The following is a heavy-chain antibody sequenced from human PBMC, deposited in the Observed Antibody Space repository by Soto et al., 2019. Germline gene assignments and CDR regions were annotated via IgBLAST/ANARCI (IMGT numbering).Heavy chain of an antibody. CDR3: ARRRYGNVVVPASASFDY. Sequence: QVQLQQWGAGLLKPSETLSLTCAVYGGSFSGYYWSWIRQPPGKGLEWIGEINHSGSTNYNPSLKSRVTISVDTSKNQFSLKLSSVTAADTAVYYCARRRYGNVVVPASASFDYWGQGTLVTVSS. V-gene: IGHV4-34*01. J-gene: IGHJ4*02. CDR2: INHSGST. CDR1: GGSFSGYY. D-gene: IGHD2-2*01.